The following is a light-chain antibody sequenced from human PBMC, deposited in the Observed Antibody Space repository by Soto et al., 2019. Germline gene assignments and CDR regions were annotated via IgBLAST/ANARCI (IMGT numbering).Light chain of an antibody. J-gene: IGKJ1*01. Sequence: DIQMTQSPSSLSASVGDRVTITCRASQVISNYLAWYQQKPGKVPKLLIYAASTLQSGVPFRFSGSGSGPDFTLTISSLQPEDVATYYCQQYNSAPWTFGQGTKVEIK. CDR1: QVISNY. CDR3: QQYNSAPWT. V-gene: IGKV1-27*01. CDR2: AAS.